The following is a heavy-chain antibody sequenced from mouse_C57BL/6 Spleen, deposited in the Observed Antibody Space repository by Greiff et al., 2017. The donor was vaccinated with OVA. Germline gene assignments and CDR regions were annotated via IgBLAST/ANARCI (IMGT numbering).Heavy chain of an antibody. V-gene: IGHV8-8*01. J-gene: IGHJ4*01. Sequence: QVTLKESGPGILQPSQTLSLTCSFSGFSLSTFGMGVGWIRQPSGKGLEWLAHIWWVDDKYYNPALKSRLTISKDTSKNQVFLKIAKVDTADTATYYCARGYSNYGYAMDYWGQGTSVTVSS. CDR3: ARGYSNYGYAMDY. CDR2: IWWVDDK. D-gene: IGHD2-5*01. CDR1: GFSLSTFGMG.